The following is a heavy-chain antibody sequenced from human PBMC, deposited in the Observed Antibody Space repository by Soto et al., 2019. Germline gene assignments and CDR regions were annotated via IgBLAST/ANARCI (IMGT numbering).Heavy chain of an antibody. CDR1: GGSIDNSHSF. J-gene: IGHJ4*02. Sequence: SETLSLTCDVSGGSIDNSHSFWGWVRQPPGKGLEFIGSVYYSGGAHYSPSLKSRVTVSVDTSKNQLSLRVNSVTAADTAVYYCARAYGGYSYAYYFDYWGQGTLVTVSS. CDR3: ARAYGGYSYAYYFDY. V-gene: IGHV4-39*01. D-gene: IGHD5-18*01. CDR2: VYYSGGA.